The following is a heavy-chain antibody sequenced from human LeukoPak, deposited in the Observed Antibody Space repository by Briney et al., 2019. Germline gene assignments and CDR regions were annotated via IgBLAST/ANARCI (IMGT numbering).Heavy chain of an antibody. V-gene: IGHV3-74*01. CDR1: GFTFSSYA. CDR2: VKSDGSAT. Sequence: GGSLRLSCAASGFTFSSYAMTWVRQAPGKGLEWVSHVKSDGSATSYADSVKGRFTISRDNAKNTLYLQMNSLRAEDTAVYYCVRALDYWGQGTLVTVSS. CDR3: VRALDY. J-gene: IGHJ4*02.